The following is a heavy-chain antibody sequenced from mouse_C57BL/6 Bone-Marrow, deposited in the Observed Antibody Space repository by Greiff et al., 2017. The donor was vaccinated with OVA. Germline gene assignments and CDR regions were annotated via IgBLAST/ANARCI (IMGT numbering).Heavy chain of an antibody. CDR3: AREGLPYFDY. CDR1: GYSITSGYY. Sequence: EVKLVESGPGLVKPSQSLSLTCSVTGYSITSGYYWNWIRQFPGNKLEWMGYISYDGSNNYNPSLKNRISITRDTSKNQFFLKLNSVTTEDTATYYCAREGLPYFDYWGQGTTLTVSS. J-gene: IGHJ2*01. V-gene: IGHV3-6*01. CDR2: ISYDGSN.